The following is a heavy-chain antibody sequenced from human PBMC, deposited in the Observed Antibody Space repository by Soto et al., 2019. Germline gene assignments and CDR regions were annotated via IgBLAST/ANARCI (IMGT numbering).Heavy chain of an antibody. CDR3: ARPRYYYESSGYPC. Sequence: EVQLVQSGAEVKKPGESLRISCKGSGYSFTSYWISWVRQMPGKGLESMGRIDPSYSYTNYSPSFHGHVTISADKSISAAYLQWSSLKASDTAMYYCARPRYYYESSGYPCWGQGTLFTVSS. CDR2: IDPSYSYT. CDR1: GYSFTSYW. J-gene: IGHJ1*01. D-gene: IGHD3-22*01. V-gene: IGHV5-10-1*03.